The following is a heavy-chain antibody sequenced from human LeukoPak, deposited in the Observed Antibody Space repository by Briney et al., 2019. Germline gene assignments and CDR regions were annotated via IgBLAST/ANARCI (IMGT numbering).Heavy chain of an antibody. J-gene: IGHJ4*02. D-gene: IGHD4-23*01. Sequence: GGSLRLSCAASGFTFSSYSMNWVRQAPGKGLEWVSSISSSSSYIYYADSVKGRFTISRDNAKNSLYLQMNSLRAEDTAVYYCAREDYGGLPTQFDYWGQGTLVTVSS. CDR3: AREDYGGLPTQFDY. V-gene: IGHV3-21*01. CDR1: GFTFSSYS. CDR2: ISSSSSYI.